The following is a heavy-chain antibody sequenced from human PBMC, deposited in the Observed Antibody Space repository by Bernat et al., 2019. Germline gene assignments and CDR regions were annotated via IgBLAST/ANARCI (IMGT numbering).Heavy chain of an antibody. D-gene: IGHD6-13*01. CDR2: FFHSGGT. V-gene: IGHV4-39*01. Sequence: QLQLQESGPGLVKPSETLSLTCTVSGGSISSSSYYWGWIRQPPGKGLEWIGTFFHSGGTYNNPSLKSRVTISVDTSKNQFSLKVSYVTAADTAVYYCARQPNEGSWYNYFDSWGRGALVIVSS. CDR1: GGSISSSSYY. J-gene: IGHJ4*02. CDR3: ARQPNEGSWYNYFDS.